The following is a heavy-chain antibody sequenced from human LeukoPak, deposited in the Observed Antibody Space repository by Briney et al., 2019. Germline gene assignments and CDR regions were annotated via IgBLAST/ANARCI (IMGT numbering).Heavy chain of an antibody. Sequence: GGSLRLSCAASGFTFSSFAMTWVRQAPGKGLEWVSGISGSGGSTYYADSVKGRFTISRDNSKNTLYLQMNTLRAEDTAVYYCATMVRGDHTFDHWGQGTLVTVSS. V-gene: IGHV3-23*01. J-gene: IGHJ4*02. CDR1: GFTFSSFA. CDR2: ISGSGGST. CDR3: ATMVRGDHTFDH. D-gene: IGHD3-10*01.